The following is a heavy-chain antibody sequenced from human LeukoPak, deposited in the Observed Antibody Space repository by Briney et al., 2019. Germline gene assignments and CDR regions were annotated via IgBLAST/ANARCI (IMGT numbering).Heavy chain of an antibody. D-gene: IGHD6-13*01. CDR2: INSDGSST. CDR1: GLTFSSYW. CDR3: ARAGDSRNQLDY. Sequence: GGSLRLSCAASGLTFSSYWMHWVRQAPGKGLVWVSRINSDGSSTNYADSVKGRFTISRDNAKNTPYLQMNSLRAEDTAVYYCARAGDSRNQLDYWGQGTLVTVSS. J-gene: IGHJ4*02. V-gene: IGHV3-74*01.